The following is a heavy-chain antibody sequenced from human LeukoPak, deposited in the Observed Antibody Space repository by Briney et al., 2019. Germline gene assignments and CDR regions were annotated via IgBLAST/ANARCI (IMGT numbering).Heavy chain of an antibody. CDR1: GGSFSGYY. V-gene: IGHV4-34*01. J-gene: IGHJ4*02. D-gene: IGHD2-8*01. CDR2: INHSGST. Sequence: SETLSLTCAVYGGSFSGYYWSWIRQPPGKGLEWIGEINHSGSTNYNPSLKSRVTISVDTSKNQFSLKLSSVTAADTAVYYCARDSYCTNGVCHYYFDYWGQGTLVTVSS. CDR3: ARDSYCTNGVCHYYFDY.